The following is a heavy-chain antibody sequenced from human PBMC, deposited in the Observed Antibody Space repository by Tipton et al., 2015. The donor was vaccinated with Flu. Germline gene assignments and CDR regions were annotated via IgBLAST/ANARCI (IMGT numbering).Heavy chain of an antibody. D-gene: IGHD6-19*01. CDR3: ARDSTLPGIAVAGNFDY. CDR2: TYYRSKWYN. J-gene: IGHJ4*02. Sequence: GLVKPSQTLSLTCAISGDSVSSNSAAWNWIRQSPSRGLEWLGRTYYRSKWYNDYAASVKSRITINPGTSKNQFSLQLNSVTPEDTAVYYCARDSTLPGIAVAGNFDYWGQGTLVTVSS. V-gene: IGHV6-1*01. CDR1: GDSVSSNSAA.